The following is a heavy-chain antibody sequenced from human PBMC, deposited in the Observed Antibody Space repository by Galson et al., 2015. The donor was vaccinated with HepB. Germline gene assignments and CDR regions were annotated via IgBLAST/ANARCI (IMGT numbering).Heavy chain of an antibody. V-gene: IGHV1-69*02. D-gene: IGHD4-17*01. CDR1: GGTFSSYT. Sequence: SVKVSCKASGGTFSSYTISWVRQAPGQGLEWMGRIIPILGIANYAQKFQGRVTITADKSTSTAYMELSSLRSEDTAAYYCARGSVTTSSVRTHYYGMDVWGQGTTVTVSS. CDR3: ARGSVTTSSVRTHYYGMDV. CDR2: IIPILGIA. J-gene: IGHJ6*02.